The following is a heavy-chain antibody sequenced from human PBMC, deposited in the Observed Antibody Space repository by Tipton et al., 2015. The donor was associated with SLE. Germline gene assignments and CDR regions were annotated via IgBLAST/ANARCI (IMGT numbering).Heavy chain of an antibody. Sequence: QLVQSGAEVRKPGASVKVSCKASGYTFTSYGISWVRQAPGQGLEWMGWISSYIGNTNYAQKFQGRVTMTTDTSTSTAYMELRSLRSDDTAVYYCARGYCSSTSCYHYGLDVWGQGTTVTVSS. J-gene: IGHJ6*02. CDR1: GYTFTSYG. V-gene: IGHV1-18*01. CDR3: ARGYCSSTSCYHYGLDV. CDR2: ISSYIGNT. D-gene: IGHD2-2*01.